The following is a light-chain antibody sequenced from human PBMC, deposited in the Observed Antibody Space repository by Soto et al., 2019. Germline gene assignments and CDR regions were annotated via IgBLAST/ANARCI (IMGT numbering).Light chain of an antibody. J-gene: IGKJ3*01. CDR3: QQYDSLPPFP. CDR2: DAS. CDR1: QDISNH. V-gene: IGKV1-33*01. Sequence: DIQMTQSPSSLSASVGDRVTITCQASQDISNHLNWYQQKPGKAPKFLIYDASNLETGVPSRFSGSGSGTDFTFTISSLPPEDIATYYCQQYDSLPPFPFGPGTKVDIK.